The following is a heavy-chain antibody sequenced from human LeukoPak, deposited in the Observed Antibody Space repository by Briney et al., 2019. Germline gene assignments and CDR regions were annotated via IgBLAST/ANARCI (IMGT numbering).Heavy chain of an antibody. CDR1: GGSISSNSYY. V-gene: IGHV4-39*01. CDR3: ARLSYYVGDLFDY. Sequence: PSETLSLTCTVSGGSISSNSYYWGWIRQPPGKGLEWIGSIYYSGSTYYNPSLKSRVTISVDTSKNQFSLKLSSVTAADTAVYYCARLSYYVGDLFDYWGQGTLVTVSS. D-gene: IGHD3-10*02. J-gene: IGHJ4*02. CDR2: IYYSGST.